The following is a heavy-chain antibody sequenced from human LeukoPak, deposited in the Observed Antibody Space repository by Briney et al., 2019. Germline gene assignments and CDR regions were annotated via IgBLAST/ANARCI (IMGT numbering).Heavy chain of an antibody. Sequence: GRSLRLSCAASGFTFDDYAMHWVRQAPGKGLEWVAGISWNSGSIGYADSVKGRFTISRDNAKNSLYLQMNSLRAEDTALYYCANDMHFSGGGTPGIAYWGQGTLVTVSS. J-gene: IGHJ4*02. CDR3: ANDMHFSGGGTPGIAY. V-gene: IGHV3-9*01. CDR2: ISWNSGSI. CDR1: GFTFDDYA. D-gene: IGHD2-15*01.